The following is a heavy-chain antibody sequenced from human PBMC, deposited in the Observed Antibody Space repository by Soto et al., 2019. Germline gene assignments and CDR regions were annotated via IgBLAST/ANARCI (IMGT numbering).Heavy chain of an antibody. J-gene: IGHJ4*02. CDR2: IIPIFDTT. Sequence: CVTVSCMYGVCTFSNPVIIWVGQAAGQGLEWMGGIIPIFDTTNYAQKFHGRITMTTDTSTSTTYMELGSLTSDDTAVYYCATDERDYCSGTNCHYFDHWGQGTLVTVSS. CDR1: VCTFSNPV. CDR3: ATDERDYCSGTNCHYFDH. V-gene: IGHV1-69*05. D-gene: IGHD2-2*01.